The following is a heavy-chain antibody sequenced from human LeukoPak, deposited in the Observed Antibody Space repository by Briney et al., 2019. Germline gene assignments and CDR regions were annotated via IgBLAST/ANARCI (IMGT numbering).Heavy chain of an antibody. CDR3: ARAIAAADSY. CDR1: GFTFSSSV. V-gene: IGHV3-7*01. CDR2: IKQDGSQK. D-gene: IGHD6-13*01. Sequence: PGGSLRLSCAAYGFTFSSSVMTWVRQAPGKGLEWVANIKQDGSQKYYVDSVKGRFTIKRDNAKNSLYLQIDSPSAEDTAVYYCARAIAAADSYWGQGTLVTVSS. J-gene: IGHJ4*02.